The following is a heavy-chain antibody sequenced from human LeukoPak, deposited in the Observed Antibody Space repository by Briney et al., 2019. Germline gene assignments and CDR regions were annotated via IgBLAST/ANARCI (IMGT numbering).Heavy chain of an antibody. Sequence: GGSLRLSCAASRFTFSSYAMHWVRQAPGKGLDWVAVIWYDGSNKYYADSVKGRFTISRDNSKNTLYLQMNSLRAEDTAVYYCARAVGWLQSLDYWGQGTLVTVSS. J-gene: IGHJ4*02. CDR3: ARAVGWLQSLDY. CDR1: RFTFSSYA. CDR2: IWYDGSNK. V-gene: IGHV3-33*01. D-gene: IGHD5-24*01.